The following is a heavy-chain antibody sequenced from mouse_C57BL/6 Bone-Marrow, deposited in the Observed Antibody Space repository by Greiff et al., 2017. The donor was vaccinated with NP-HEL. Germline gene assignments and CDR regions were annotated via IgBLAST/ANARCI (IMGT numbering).Heavy chain of an antibody. Sequence: VQLKQSGPELVKPGASVKISCKASGYTFTDYYMNWVKQSPGKSLEWIGDINPNDGGTSYNQKFKGKATLTVDKSSSTAYMELRSLTSEDSAVYYCASNYLYYAMDYWGQGTSVTVSA. V-gene: IGHV1-26*01. CDR1: GYTFTDYY. D-gene: IGHD2-1*01. CDR2: INPNDGGT. J-gene: IGHJ4*01. CDR3: ASNYLYYAMDY.